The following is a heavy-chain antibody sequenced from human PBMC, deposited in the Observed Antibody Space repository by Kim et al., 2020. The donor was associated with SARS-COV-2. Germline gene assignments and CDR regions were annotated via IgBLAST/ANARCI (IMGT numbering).Heavy chain of an antibody. Sequence: ASVKVSCKASGYTFTSYAMHWVRQAPGQRLEWMGWINAGNGNTKYSQKFQGRVTITRDTSASTAYMELSILRSEDTAVYYCASGGAVAGGHDYWGQGTLVTVSS. J-gene: IGHJ4*02. CDR3: ASGGAVAGGHDY. CDR2: INAGNGNT. V-gene: IGHV1-3*01. D-gene: IGHD6-19*01. CDR1: GYTFTSYA.